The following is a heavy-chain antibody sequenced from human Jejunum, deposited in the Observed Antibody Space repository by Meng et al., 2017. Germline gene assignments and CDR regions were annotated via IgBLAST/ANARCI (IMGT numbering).Heavy chain of an antibody. CDR3: ARTPLYSGSYYFDP. V-gene: IGHV4-61*03. J-gene: IGHJ4*02. CDR2: VYYSGHT. D-gene: IGHD1-26*01. CDR1: GVSVSSDNYY. Sequence: QAPVQKAGPGLVGPSETLSLTRTVSGVSVSSDNYYWSWIRQPPGKGLEWIGYVYYSGHTDCNPSLKSRLSISIDTSKNHFSLKLSSVTAADTAVYYCARTPLYSGSYYFDPWGQGALVTVSS.